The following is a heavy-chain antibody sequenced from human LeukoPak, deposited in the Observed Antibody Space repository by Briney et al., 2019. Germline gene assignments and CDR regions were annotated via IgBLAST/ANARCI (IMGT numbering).Heavy chain of an antibody. CDR3: ARDRRYDILTGYGY. D-gene: IGHD3-9*01. CDR1: GYTFTGYY. CDR2: INPNTGDT. Sequence: VASVKVSCKASGYTFTGYYLFWVRQAPGQGLEWMGWINPNTGDTRYGQKFQGRVTLTRDTSIRTTYMELSSLRSDDTAVYYCARDRRYDILTGYGYWGQGTLVTVSS. J-gene: IGHJ4*02. V-gene: IGHV1-2*02.